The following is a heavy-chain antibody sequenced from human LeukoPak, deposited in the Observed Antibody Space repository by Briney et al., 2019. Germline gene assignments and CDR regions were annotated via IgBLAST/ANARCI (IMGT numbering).Heavy chain of an antibody. V-gene: IGHV3-23*01. CDR3: ARADCSSSSCYELDY. J-gene: IGHJ4*02. D-gene: IGHD2-2*01. Sequence: GGSLRLSCAASGFTFSSYAMSWVRQAPGKGLEWVSGISGSGDYTYYADSLKGRFTISRDNSKNTLYLQMNSLRAEDTAVYYCARADCSSSSCYELDYWGQGTLVTVSS. CDR2: ISGSGDYT. CDR1: GFTFSSYA.